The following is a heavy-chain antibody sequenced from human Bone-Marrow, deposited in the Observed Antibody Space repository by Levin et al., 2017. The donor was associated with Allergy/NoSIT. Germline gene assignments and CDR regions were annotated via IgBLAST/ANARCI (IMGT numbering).Heavy chain of an antibody. CDR2: IYYSGST. CDR3: ARDAQTSPTRNYGMDV. J-gene: IGHJ6*02. D-gene: IGHD6-6*01. CDR1: VDSISRYY. Sequence: SQTLSLTCTVSVDSISRYYWSWIRQPPGKGLEWIGYIYYSGSTNYNPSLKSRVTISVDTSKNQFSLDLNFVTAADTAVYYCARDAQTSPTRNYGMDVWGQGTTVTVSS. V-gene: IGHV4-59*01.